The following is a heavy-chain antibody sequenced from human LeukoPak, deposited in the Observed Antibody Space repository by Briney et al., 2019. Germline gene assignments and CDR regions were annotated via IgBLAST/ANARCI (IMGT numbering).Heavy chain of an antibody. V-gene: IGHV4-4*07. Sequence: SETLSLTCTVSGGSIRGYYCNWIRQPAGKGLEWIGRIYSSGITDYNPSLKSRVTISVETSKNQFSLKLSSVTAADTAVYYCARWYYSGWAFDYWGQGTLVTGSS. CDR2: IYSSGIT. CDR3: ARWYYSGWAFDY. D-gene: IGHD6-19*01. J-gene: IGHJ4*02. CDR1: GGSIRGYY.